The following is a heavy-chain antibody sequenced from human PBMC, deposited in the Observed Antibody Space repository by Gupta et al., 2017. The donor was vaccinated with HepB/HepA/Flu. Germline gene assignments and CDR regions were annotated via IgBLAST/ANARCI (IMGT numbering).Heavy chain of an antibody. CDR1: GFTFSTYG. CDR2: ISHDEKKQ. D-gene: IGHD5-24*01. V-gene: IGHV3-30*03. Sequence: QVQLVESGGGVIQPGRSLRLSCPASGFTFSTYGIHWVRQAPGKGLECVAVISHDEKKQYYADSVKGRFTISRDNSKNMLLLQMTGLRVEDTAVYYCARDGENGYNDLDSWGQGTLVTVSS. J-gene: IGHJ4*02. CDR3: ARDGENGYNDLDS.